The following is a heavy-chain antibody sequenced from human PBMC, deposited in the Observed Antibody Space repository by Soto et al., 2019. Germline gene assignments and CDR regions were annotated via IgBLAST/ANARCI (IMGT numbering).Heavy chain of an antibody. D-gene: IGHD5-18*01. CDR1: GFLFDTYD. V-gene: IGHV3-13*01. CDR3: VRGSQYSS. J-gene: IGHJ4*02. CDR2: VDTFGDT. Sequence: PGGSLRLSCTASGFLFDTYDMHWVRQRTGKGLEWVSTVDTFGDTYYPGSVKGRFTVSRENAEKSLFLHMNSLRDEDTAVYFCVRGSQYSSWGQGTLVTVSS.